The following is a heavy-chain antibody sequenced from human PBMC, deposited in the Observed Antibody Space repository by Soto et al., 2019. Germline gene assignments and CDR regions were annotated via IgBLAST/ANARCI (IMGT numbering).Heavy chain of an antibody. J-gene: IGHJ4*02. CDR2: IYWDDDK. V-gene: IGHV2-5*02. Sequence: QITLKESGPTLVKPTQTLTLTCTFSGFSLSTSGVGVGWIRQPPGKALEWLALIYWDDDKRYSPSLKSRLTITKDTSKNQVVLTMTNMDPVDTATYYCAHHPEGIYCSGGSCSPFDYWGQGTLVTVSS. CDR1: GFSLSTSGVG. D-gene: IGHD2-15*01. CDR3: AHHPEGIYCSGGSCSPFDY.